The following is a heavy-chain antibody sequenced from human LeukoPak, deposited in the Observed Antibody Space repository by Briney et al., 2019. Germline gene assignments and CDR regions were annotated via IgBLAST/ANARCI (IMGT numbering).Heavy chain of an antibody. D-gene: IGHD1-26*01. J-gene: IGHJ6*03. CDR1: GFTFSSYE. CDR2: IGSSDSTT. Sequence: PGGSLRLSCVGSGFTFSSYEMNWVRQAPGKGLEWLSYIGSSDSTTHYADSVKGRFTISRDNAKNSLYLQMNSLRVEDTAVYYCAREIREIDYYYYYMDVWGKGTTVTVSS. V-gene: IGHV3-48*03. CDR3: AREIREIDYYYYYMDV.